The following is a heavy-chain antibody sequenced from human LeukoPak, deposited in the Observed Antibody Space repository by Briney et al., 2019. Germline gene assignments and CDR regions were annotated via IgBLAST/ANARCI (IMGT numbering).Heavy chain of an antibody. Sequence: SETLSLTCTVSGGSISSGSYYWGWIRQPAGKGLEWIGRIYTSGSTNYNPSLKSRVTISVDTSKNQFSLKLSSVTAADTAVYYCARAKYSSSWSIPFHYYMDVWGKGTTVTISS. CDR1: GGSISSGSYY. D-gene: IGHD6-13*01. CDR2: IYTSGST. V-gene: IGHV4-61*02. J-gene: IGHJ6*03. CDR3: ARAKYSSSWSIPFHYYMDV.